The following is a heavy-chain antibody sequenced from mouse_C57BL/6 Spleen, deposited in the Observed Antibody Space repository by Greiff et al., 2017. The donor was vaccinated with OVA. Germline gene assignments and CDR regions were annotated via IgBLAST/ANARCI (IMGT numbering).Heavy chain of an antibody. CDR3: ARDNGYYYWFAY. D-gene: IGHD2-3*01. CDR2: ISYDGSN. J-gene: IGHJ3*01. CDR1: GYSITSGYY. V-gene: IGHV3-6*01. Sequence: ESGPGLVRPSQSLSLTCSVTGYSITSGYYWNWIRPLPGNKLEWMGYISYDGSNNYNPSLQNRIAITRDTSKNQFFLKLNSVTTEDTATYYCARDNGYYYWFAYWGQGTLVTVSA.